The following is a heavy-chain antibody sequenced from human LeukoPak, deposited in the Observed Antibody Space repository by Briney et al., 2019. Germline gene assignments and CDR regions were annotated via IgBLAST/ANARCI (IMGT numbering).Heavy chain of an antibody. CDR2: ISAYNGNT. J-gene: IGHJ4*02. CDR1: GYTFTSYG. Sequence: PQASVKVSCKASGYTFTSYGISWVRQAPGQGLEWMGWISAYNGNTNYAQKLQGRVTMTTDTSTSTAYMELRSLRSDDTAVYYCARWYDTLAAAGVFDYWGQGTLVTVSS. D-gene: IGHD6-13*01. V-gene: IGHV1-18*01. CDR3: ARWYDTLAAAGVFDY.